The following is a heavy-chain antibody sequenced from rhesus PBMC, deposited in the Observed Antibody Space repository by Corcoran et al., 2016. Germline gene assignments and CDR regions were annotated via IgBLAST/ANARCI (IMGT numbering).Heavy chain of an antibody. CDR1: RGSITGYY. V-gene: IGHV4-73*01. CDR3: VRGGGHSGYPG. J-gene: IGHJ4*01. D-gene: IGHD5-30*01. CDR2: IDGNSGNT. Sequence: QVKLQQWGEGLVKPSETLSLTCAVYRGSITGYYWSWIRQPPGKGREWIGNIDGNSGNTNYNPSLKSRVTISKDASKNQFSLNLSSVTAADTAVYYCVRGGGHSGYPGWGQGVLVTVSS.